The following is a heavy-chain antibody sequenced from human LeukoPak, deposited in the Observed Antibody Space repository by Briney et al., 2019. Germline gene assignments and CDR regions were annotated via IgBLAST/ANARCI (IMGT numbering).Heavy chain of an antibody. CDR2: ISWNSGSI. CDR3: AKDIAGSTDSTEGFGY. J-gene: IGHJ4*02. CDR1: GFTFDDYA. D-gene: IGHD3-10*01. V-gene: IGHV3-9*01. Sequence: GGSLRLSCAASGFTFDDYAMHWVRQAPGKGLEWVSGISWNSGSIGYADSVKGRFTISRDNAKNSLYLQMNSLRAEDTALYYCAKDIAGSTDSTEGFGYWGQGTLVTVSS.